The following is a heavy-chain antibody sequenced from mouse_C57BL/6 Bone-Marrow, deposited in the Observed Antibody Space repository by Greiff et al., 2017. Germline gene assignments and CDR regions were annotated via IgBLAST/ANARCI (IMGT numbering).Heavy chain of an antibody. CDR2: INPYNGGT. J-gene: IGHJ2*01. V-gene: IGHV1-19*01. CDR3: ARSIHDGYYLYYFDY. CDR1: GYTFTDYY. Sequence: VQLQQSGPVLVKPGASVKMSCKASGYTFTDYYMNWVKQSHGKSLEWIGVINPYNGGTSYNQKFKGKATLTVDKSSSSAYMALNSLTSEDSAVYYWARSIHDGYYLYYFDYWGQGTTLTVSS. D-gene: IGHD2-3*01.